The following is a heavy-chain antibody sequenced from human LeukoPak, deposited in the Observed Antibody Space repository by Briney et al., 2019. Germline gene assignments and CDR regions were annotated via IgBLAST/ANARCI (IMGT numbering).Heavy chain of an antibody. D-gene: IGHD4-11*01. V-gene: IGHV1-58*01. CDR2: IVVGSGNT. Sequence: SVKVSFKASGFTFTKSALQWVRQARGQRLEWIGWIVVGSGNTDYAQKFQERVTITRDMFTSTAYMELSSLRSEDTAVYYCAAGLRGPTVTGKYYYYGMDVWGQGTTVTVSS. CDR3: AAGLRGPTVTGKYYYYGMDV. CDR1: GFTFTKSA. J-gene: IGHJ6*02.